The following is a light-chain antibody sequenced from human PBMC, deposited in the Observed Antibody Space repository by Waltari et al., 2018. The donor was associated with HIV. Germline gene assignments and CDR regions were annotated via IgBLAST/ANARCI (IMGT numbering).Light chain of an antibody. CDR1: QSIDSW. V-gene: IGKV1-5*03. J-gene: IGKJ2*01. CDR2: KAS. CDR3: QQYSRRYT. Sequence: IQMTQSSSTLSASVGDRVTITCRASQSIDSWLAWYQQKPGKAPKLLIYKASSLESGVPSRFGGYGSGTEFTLTIRSLQPDDFATYYCQQYSRRYTFGQGTKLEI.